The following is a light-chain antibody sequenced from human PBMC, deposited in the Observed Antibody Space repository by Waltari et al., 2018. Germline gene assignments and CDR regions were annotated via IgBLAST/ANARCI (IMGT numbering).Light chain of an antibody. Sequence: DIQMIQSPSTLSASVGDRVTISCRASQSVVTWLAGYQQKPGKAPKLLIYMASSLDSGVPSRFSGSGSGTDFTLTISSLQPDDFATYSCQQYSSFSTFGQGTKV. J-gene: IGKJ2*01. CDR3: QQYSSFST. V-gene: IGKV1-5*03. CDR1: QSVVTW. CDR2: MAS.